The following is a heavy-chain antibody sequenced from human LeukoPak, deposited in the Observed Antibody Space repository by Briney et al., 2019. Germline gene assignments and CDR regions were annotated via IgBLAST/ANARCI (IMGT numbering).Heavy chain of an antibody. J-gene: IGHJ4*02. CDR2: IYDNSGNNPT. D-gene: IGHD5-18*01. Sequence: SETLSLTCTVSGGSISSYYWSWIRQPAGKGLEWIGYIYDNSGNNPTNYNPSLKSRVTISLDASNNQFSLKLTSLTAADTAVYYCARHPGIQLWIDYWGQGTLVTVSS. CDR3: ARHPGIQLWIDY. V-gene: IGHV4-59*08. CDR1: GGSISSYY.